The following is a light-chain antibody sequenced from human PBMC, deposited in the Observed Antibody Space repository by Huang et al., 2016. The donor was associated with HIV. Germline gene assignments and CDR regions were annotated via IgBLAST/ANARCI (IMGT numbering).Light chain of an antibody. V-gene: IGKV3-11*01. J-gene: IGKJ4*01. Sequence: EIVLTQSPATLSLSPGERATLSCRASQSVSGYVAWYQQRPVQAPRLLIYGAYNRASGIPARCSGSGSGTDYSLTITNLMPEDFAVYYCLQRADWPLTFGGGTKVDLK. CDR1: QSVSGY. CDR2: GAY. CDR3: LQRADWPLT.